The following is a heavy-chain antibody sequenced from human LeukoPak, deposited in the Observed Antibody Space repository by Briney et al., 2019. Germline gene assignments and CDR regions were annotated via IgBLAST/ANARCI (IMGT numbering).Heavy chain of an antibody. V-gene: IGHV4-34*01. D-gene: IGHD3-3*01. CDR2: VNHSGST. CDR3: QSRFLEWLLDY. J-gene: IGHJ4*02. Sequence: SETLSLTCAVYGGSFSGYYWSWIRQPPGKGLEWIGEVNHSGSTNYNPPLKSRVTISVDTSKNQFSLRLSSVTAADTAMYYCQSRFLEWLLDYWGQGTLVSVSS. CDR1: GGSFSGYY.